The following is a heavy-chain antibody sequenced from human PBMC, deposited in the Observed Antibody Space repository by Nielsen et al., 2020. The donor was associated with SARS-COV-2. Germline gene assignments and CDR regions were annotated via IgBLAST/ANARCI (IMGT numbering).Heavy chain of an antibody. J-gene: IGHJ4*02. CDR2: IYPDDSDT. CDR1: GYNFHTYW. V-gene: IGHV5-51*01. D-gene: IGHD5-18*01. CDR3: ASQVDSGETYFDY. Sequence: GESLKISCKASGYNFHTYWIGWARQMPGKGLEWMGIIYPDDSDTRYSPSFQGHVTISADKSINTAYLQWSGLKASDTAMYYCASQVDSGETYFDYWGQGTLVTVSS.